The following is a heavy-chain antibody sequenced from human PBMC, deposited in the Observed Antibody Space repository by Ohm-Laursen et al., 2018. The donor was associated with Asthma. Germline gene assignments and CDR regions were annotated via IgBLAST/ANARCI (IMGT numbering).Heavy chain of an antibody. CDR2: IIGSGADT. CDR3: ARETTTGSQNIHYYDLDV. V-gene: IGHV3-23*01. CDR1: GFTFSSYA. Sequence: SLRLSCAASGFTFSSYAMSWVRQAPGKGLECVSAIIGSGADTYYADSVKGRFTISRDNTKNTLYLQMNTLRAEDTAVYYCARETTTGSQNIHYYDLDVWGQGTTVIVSS. D-gene: IGHD1-14*01. J-gene: IGHJ6*02.